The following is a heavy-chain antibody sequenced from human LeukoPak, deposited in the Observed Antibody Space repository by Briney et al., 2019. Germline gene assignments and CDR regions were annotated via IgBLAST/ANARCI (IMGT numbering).Heavy chain of an antibody. Sequence: GGSLRLSCAASGFTFSSYAMSWVRQAPGKGLEWVSSISSSSSYIYHAESVRGRFTISRDNAKNSLSLQMNSLRVEDTAVYYCARASVAATSGSAFDIWGQGTMVTVSS. V-gene: IGHV3-21*01. J-gene: IGHJ3*02. CDR3: ARASVAATSGSAFDI. CDR1: GFTFSSYA. CDR2: ISSSSSYI. D-gene: IGHD6-19*01.